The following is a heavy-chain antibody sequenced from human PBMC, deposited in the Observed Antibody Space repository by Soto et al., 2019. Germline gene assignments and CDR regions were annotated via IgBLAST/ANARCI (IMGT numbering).Heavy chain of an antibody. D-gene: IGHD2-15*01. V-gene: IGHV3-23*01. J-gene: IGHJ6*02. CDR1: GLTFSSHA. Sequence: GSLRLSCAASGLTFSSHAMSWVRQAQGKGLEWVSTISGSAYSTYYADSVKGRFTISRDNSKNTLYLQMNSLRAEDTALYYCAKGKLGYCSGGSCYYNGLDVWGQGTTVTVSS. CDR2: ISGSAYST. CDR3: AKGKLGYCSGGSCYYNGLDV.